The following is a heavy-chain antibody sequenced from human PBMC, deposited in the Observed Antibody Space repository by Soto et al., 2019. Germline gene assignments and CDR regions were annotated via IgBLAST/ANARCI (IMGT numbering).Heavy chain of an antibody. J-gene: IGHJ4*02. V-gene: IGHV1-69*02. CDR3: AAEQYYYGSEEAFDY. Sequence: QVQLVQSGAEVKKPGSSVKVSCKASGGTFSSYTISWVRQAPGQGLEWMGRIIPILGIANYAQKFQGRVTIPAEKSTSTDYMELSSLRSEDTAVYYCAAEQYYYGSEEAFDYWGKGTLVTVSS. CDR2: IIPILGIA. CDR1: GGTFSSYT. D-gene: IGHD3-10*01.